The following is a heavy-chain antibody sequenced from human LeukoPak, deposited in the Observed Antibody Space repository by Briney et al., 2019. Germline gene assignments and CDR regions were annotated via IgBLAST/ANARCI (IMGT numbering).Heavy chain of an antibody. V-gene: IGHV4-59*11. J-gene: IGHJ4*02. CDR3: ARGTGGYPIDK. CDR2: AHYTGST. CDR1: GDSISSHY. Sequence: SETLSLTCTVSGDSISSHYWTWIRQPPEKRLEWIGYAHYTGSTDYNPSLMSRVTISVDTSKNQFSLKLSSVTAADTAVYYCARGTGGYPIDKWGQGTLVTVSS. D-gene: IGHD2-8*02.